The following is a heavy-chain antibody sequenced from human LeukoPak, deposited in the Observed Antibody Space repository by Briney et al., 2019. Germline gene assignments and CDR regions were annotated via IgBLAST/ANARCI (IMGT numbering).Heavy chain of an antibody. CDR1: GESSFSNYY. D-gene: IGHD3-22*01. CDR3: SRQVVGNDY. J-gene: IGHJ4*02. Sequence: SETLSLTCAVYGESSFSNYYWSWIRQTPGGALEWIGEINHSGYTDYNPSLKSRVTLSIDTSKNQFSLRLNSVTAADTAVYYCSRQVVGNDYWGQGTLVTVSS. V-gene: IGHV4-34*01. CDR2: INHSGYT.